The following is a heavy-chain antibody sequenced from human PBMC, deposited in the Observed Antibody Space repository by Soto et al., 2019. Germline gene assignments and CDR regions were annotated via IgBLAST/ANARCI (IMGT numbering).Heavy chain of an antibody. CDR2: IYSGGST. Sequence: GGSLRLSCAASGFTVSSNYMSWVRQAPGKGLEWVSVIYSGGSTYYADSVKGRFTISRDNSKNTLYLQMNSLRAEDTAVYYCARDGQPEYYYYYMDVWGKGTTVTVSS. J-gene: IGHJ6*03. CDR1: GFTVSSNY. D-gene: IGHD6-13*01. V-gene: IGHV3-66*01. CDR3: ARDGQPEYYYYYMDV.